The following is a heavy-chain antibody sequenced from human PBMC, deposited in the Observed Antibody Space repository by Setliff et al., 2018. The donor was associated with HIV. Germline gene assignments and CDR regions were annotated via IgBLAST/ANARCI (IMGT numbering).Heavy chain of an antibody. Sequence: SETLSLTCAVYGGSLSGYYWSWIRQPPGKGLEWIGEINHNGSTNYNPSLKSRVIISVDTSKNQFSLKLTSVTAADTAVYFCAREQYHFVVDYYYYYGMDVWGQGNTVTVSS. CDR3: AREQYHFVVDYYYYYGMDV. CDR1: GGSLSGYY. J-gene: IGHJ6*02. CDR2: INHNGST. V-gene: IGHV4-34*01. D-gene: IGHD2-15*01.